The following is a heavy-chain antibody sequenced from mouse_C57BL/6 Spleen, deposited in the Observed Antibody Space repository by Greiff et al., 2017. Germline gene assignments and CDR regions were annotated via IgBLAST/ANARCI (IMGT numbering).Heavy chain of an antibody. V-gene: IGHV1-52*01. CDR1: GYTFTSYW. Sequence: QVQLKQPGAELVRPGSSVKLSCKASGYTFTSYWMHWVKQRPIQGLEWIGNIDPSDSETHYNQKFKDKATLTVDKSSSTTYMQLSSMTSEDSAVYYCARDYYGSSYAMDYWGPGTSVTVSS. D-gene: IGHD1-1*01. CDR2: IDPSDSET. CDR3: ARDYYGSSYAMDY. J-gene: IGHJ4*01.